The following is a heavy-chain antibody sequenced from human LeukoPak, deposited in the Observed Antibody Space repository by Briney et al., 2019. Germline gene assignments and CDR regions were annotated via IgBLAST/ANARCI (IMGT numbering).Heavy chain of an antibody. CDR1: GGSFSGYY. D-gene: IGHD2-2*01. CDR3: ARESNLYCSSTSCPLGN. Sequence: SETLSLTCAVYGGSFSGYYWRWLRQPPGKGLEWIGEINHSGSTNYNPSLKSRVTISVDTSKNQFSLKLSSVTAADTAVYYCARESNLYCSSTSCPLGNWGQGTLVTVSS. J-gene: IGHJ4*02. V-gene: IGHV4-34*01. CDR2: INHSGST.